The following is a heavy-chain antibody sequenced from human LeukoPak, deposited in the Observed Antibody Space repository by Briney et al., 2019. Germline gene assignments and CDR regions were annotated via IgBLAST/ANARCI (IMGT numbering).Heavy chain of an antibody. V-gene: IGHV3-7*03. CDR2: INSDGSEG. CDR1: GFTFSGFW. Sequence: GGSLRLSCAVSGFTFSGFWMGWSRQAPGKGPEWVASINSDGSEGYYADVVKGRFTISRDNAKNSLYLQINSLRAEDTAVYYCARSSYSSSSSVWGQGTMVTVSS. D-gene: IGHD6-6*01. CDR3: ARSSYSSSSSV. J-gene: IGHJ3*01.